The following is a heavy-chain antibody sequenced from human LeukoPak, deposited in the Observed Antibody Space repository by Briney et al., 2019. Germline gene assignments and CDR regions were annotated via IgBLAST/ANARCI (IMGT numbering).Heavy chain of an antibody. J-gene: IGHJ4*02. CDR2: NYTSGST. D-gene: IGHD1-26*01. CDR1: GGSISSYY. V-gene: IGHV4-4*07. Sequence: SSETLSLTCTVSGGSISSYYWSWIRQPAGKGLEWIGRNYTSGSTNYNPSLKSRVTMSVDTSKNQFSLKLSSVTAADTAVYYCASGGLYSGSYYVDYWGQGTLVTVSS. CDR3: ASGGLYSGSYYVDY.